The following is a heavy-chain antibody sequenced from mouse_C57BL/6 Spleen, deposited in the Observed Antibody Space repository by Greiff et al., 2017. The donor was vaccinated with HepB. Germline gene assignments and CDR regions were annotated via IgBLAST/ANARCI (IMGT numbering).Heavy chain of an antibody. Sequence: EVKVVESGGGLVKPGGSLKLSCAASGFTFSSYAMSWVRQTPEKRLEWVATISDGGSYTYYPDNVKGRFTISRDNAKNNLYLQMSHLKSEDTAMYYCARGGFITTVVATTTWYFDVWGTGTTVTVSS. J-gene: IGHJ1*03. CDR1: GFTFSSYA. CDR2: ISDGGSYT. D-gene: IGHD1-1*01. CDR3: ARGGFITTVVATTTWYFDV. V-gene: IGHV5-4*03.